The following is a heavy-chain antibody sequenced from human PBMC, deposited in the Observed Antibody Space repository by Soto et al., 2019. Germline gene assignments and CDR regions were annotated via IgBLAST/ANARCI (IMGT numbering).Heavy chain of an antibody. CDR3: ARVWVRDTAMVDY. CDR2: ISYDGSNK. V-gene: IGHV3-30-3*01. CDR1: GFTFSSYA. D-gene: IGHD5-18*01. Sequence: PGGSLRLSCAASGFTFSSYAMHWVRQAPGKGLEWVAVISYDGSNKYYADSVKGRFTISRDNSRNTLYLQMNSLRAEDTAVYYCARVWVRDTAMVDYWGQGTLVTVSS. J-gene: IGHJ4*02.